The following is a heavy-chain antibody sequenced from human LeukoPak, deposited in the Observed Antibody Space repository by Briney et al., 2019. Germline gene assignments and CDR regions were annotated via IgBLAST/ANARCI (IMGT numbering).Heavy chain of an antibody. V-gene: IGHV3-15*01. CDR1: GFTFSNAW. Sequence: GGSLRLSCAASGFTFSNAWMSWVRQAPGKGLEWVGRIKSKTDGGTTDYAAPVKGRFTISRDDSKNTLYLQMNSLKTEDTAVYYCTTDFRSSGYYYTGDFDYWGQGTLVTVSS. CDR2: IKSKTDGGTT. CDR3: TTDFRSSGYYYTGDFDY. J-gene: IGHJ4*02. D-gene: IGHD3-22*01.